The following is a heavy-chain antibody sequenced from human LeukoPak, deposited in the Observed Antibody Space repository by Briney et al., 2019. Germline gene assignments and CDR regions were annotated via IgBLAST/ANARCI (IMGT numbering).Heavy chain of an antibody. J-gene: IGHJ4*02. Sequence: GGSLRLSCAASGFIFSSYSMNWVRQAPGKGLEWVSFISSSSSTIYYADSVKGRFTISRDNAKNSLYLQMNSLKTEDTAVYYCTRDGSVVGITIFGVESDYWGQGTLVTVSS. D-gene: IGHD3-3*01. V-gene: IGHV3-48*01. CDR1: GFIFSSYS. CDR3: TRDGSVVGITIFGVESDY. CDR2: ISSSSSTI.